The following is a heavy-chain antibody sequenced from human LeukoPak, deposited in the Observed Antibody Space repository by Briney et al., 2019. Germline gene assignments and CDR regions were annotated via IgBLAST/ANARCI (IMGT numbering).Heavy chain of an antibody. CDR2: ISCSGDST. V-gene: IGHV3-23*01. J-gene: IGHJ3*02. CDR3: AKYNTTIVAMTFDR. D-gene: IGHD5-12*01. CDR1: GFTFSILA. Sequence: GGSLRLSCAASGFTFSILAMRWVGQAPGRGLEWGSSISCSGDSTHYADAVKGRFSISSDNSEHTLAVQMNSRRDGGIVVYYCAKYNTTIVAMTFDRWVQGTMLTVRS.